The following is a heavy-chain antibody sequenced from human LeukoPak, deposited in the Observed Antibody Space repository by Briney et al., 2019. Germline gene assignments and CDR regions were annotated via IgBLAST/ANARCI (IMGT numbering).Heavy chain of an antibody. D-gene: IGHD4-17*01. Sequence: GGSLRLSCAASGFTFSSYSMNWVRQAPGKGLEWVSSISSSSSYTYYADSVKGRFTISRDNAKNSLYLQMNSLRAEDTAVYYCARDGGDGDYFWGQGTLVTVSS. CDR3: ARDGGDGDYF. J-gene: IGHJ4*02. CDR1: GFTFSSYS. V-gene: IGHV3-21*01. CDR2: ISSSSSYT.